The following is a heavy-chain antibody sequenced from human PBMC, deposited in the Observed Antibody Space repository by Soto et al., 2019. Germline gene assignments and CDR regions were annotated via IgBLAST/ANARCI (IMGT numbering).Heavy chain of an antibody. V-gene: IGHV1-2*04. CDR3: ARLYTVYGDYADAFDI. J-gene: IGHJ3*02. CDR1: GYTFTGYY. Sequence: QVQLVQSGAEVKKPGASVKVSCKASGYTFTGYYMHWVRQAPGQGLEWMGWINPNSGGTNYAQKFQGWVTMTRDTSISTAYMELSRLRSDDTAVYYCARLYTVYGDYADAFDIWGQGTMVTVSS. D-gene: IGHD4-17*01. CDR2: INPNSGGT.